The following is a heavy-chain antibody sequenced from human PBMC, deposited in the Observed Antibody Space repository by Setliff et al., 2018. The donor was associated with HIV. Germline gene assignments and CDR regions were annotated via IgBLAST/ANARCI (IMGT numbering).Heavy chain of an antibody. J-gene: IGHJ4*02. V-gene: IGHV1-3*01. CDR3: ARGSCSGCYLSDY. CDR1: GYTFSNYA. D-gene: IGHD6-19*01. CDR2: INADNGNT. Sequence: ASVKVSCKASGYTFSNYAMHWVRQAPGQRPEWMGWINADNGNTKYSQKFQGRVTITRDTSANTAYMELSSLRSEDTAVYYCARGSCSGCYLSDYWGQGTLVTVSS.